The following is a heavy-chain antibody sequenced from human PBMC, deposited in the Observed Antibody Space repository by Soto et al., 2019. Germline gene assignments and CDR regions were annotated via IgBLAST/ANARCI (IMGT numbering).Heavy chain of an antibody. V-gene: IGHV1-18*01. CDR3: ARDTYYYGSGSYPYYYYGMDV. Sequence: QVQLVQSGAEVKKPGASVKVSCKASGYTFTSYGISWVRQAPGQGLEWMGWISAYNGNTNYAQKLQGRVTMTTDTSTSTAYMELRSLRSDDTAVYYCARDTYYYGSGSYPYYYYGMDVWGQGTTVTVSS. D-gene: IGHD3-10*01. CDR2: ISAYNGNT. CDR1: GYTFTSYG. J-gene: IGHJ6*02.